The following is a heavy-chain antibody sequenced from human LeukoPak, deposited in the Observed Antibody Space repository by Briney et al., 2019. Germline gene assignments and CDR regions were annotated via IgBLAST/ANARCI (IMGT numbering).Heavy chain of an antibody. V-gene: IGHV3-49*03. CDR2: IGSKVYGGTT. J-gene: IGHJ5*02. CDR3: TRSPVRLNWFDP. CDR1: GFMFGDYA. Sequence: GGSQRLSCTASGFMFGDYAMNWFRQAPGKGLEWVSFIGSKVYGGTTEYAASVKGRFIISRDDSKSIAYLQMNSLKTEDTAVYYCTRSPVRLNWFDPWGQGTLVIVSS.